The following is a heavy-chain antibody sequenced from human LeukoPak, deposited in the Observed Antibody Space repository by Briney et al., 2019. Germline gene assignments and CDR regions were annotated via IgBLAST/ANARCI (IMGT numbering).Heavy chain of an antibody. V-gene: IGHV3-30*02. CDR3: AKLRCGVGATPQFDY. CDR2: IRYDGSNK. CDR1: GFTFSRYG. Sequence: GGSLRLSCAASGFTFSRYGIHWVRQAPGKGLEGVAFIRYDGSNKYYADSVKGRFTISRENTKKTLYVQMNSLRTEDTAVYYCAKLRCGVGATPQFDYWGQGALVTVSP. D-gene: IGHD1-26*01. J-gene: IGHJ4*02.